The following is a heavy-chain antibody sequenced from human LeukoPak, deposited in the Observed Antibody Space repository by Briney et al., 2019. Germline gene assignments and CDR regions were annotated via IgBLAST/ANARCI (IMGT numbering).Heavy chain of an antibody. V-gene: IGHV6-1*01. Sequence: SQTLSLTCAISGDSVSSNSAAWNWIRQSPSRGLEWLGRTYYRSKWYNDYAVSVKSRITINPDTSKNQFSLQLNSVTPEDTAVYYCAKEGRYYYDSSALEVDAFDIWGQGTMVTVSS. CDR1: GDSVSSNSAA. D-gene: IGHD3-22*01. J-gene: IGHJ3*02. CDR3: AKEGRYYYDSSALEVDAFDI. CDR2: TYYRSKWYN.